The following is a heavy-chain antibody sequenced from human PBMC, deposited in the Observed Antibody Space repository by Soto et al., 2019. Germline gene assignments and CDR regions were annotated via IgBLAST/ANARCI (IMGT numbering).Heavy chain of an antibody. CDR2: ISGSGGST. CDR3: AKRAETARPGANWFDP. D-gene: IGHD6-6*01. CDR1: GFTFSSYA. Sequence: GGSLRLSCAASGFTFSSYAMSWVRQAPGKGLEWVSAISGSGGSTYYADSVKGRFTISRDNSKNTLDLQMNSLRAEDTAVYYCAKRAETARPGANWFDPWGQGTLVTVSS. J-gene: IGHJ5*02. V-gene: IGHV3-23*01.